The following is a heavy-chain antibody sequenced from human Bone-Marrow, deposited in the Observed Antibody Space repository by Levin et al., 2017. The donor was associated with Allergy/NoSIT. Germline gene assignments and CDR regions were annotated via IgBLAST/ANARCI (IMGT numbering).Heavy chain of an antibody. Sequence: ASVKVSCKASGYTFTGYFIHWVRQAPGQGLEWMGLINPISDNTRSAQNFQGRVTLTRDTSINTAYMELSGLTSHDTAVYFCARQPGRNPFDVWGQGTTVIVSS. V-gene: IGHV1-2*06. CDR3: ARQPGRNPFDV. CDR1: GYTFTGYF. J-gene: IGHJ3*01. CDR2: INPISDNT. D-gene: IGHD1-14*01.